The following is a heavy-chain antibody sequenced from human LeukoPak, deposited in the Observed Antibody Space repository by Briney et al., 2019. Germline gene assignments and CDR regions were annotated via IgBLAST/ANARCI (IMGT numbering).Heavy chain of an antibody. V-gene: IGHV5-51*01. CDR1: GYSFTSYW. CDR2: IYPGDSDT. CDR3: ARRVRYYDFWSGYPDALDI. D-gene: IGHD3-3*01. Sequence: GESLKISCKGSGYSFTSYWIGWVRQMPGKGLEWMGIIYPGDSDTTYSPSFQGQVTISADKSISTAYLQWSSLKASDTAMYYCARRVRYYDFWSGYPDALDIWGQGTMVTVSA. J-gene: IGHJ3*02.